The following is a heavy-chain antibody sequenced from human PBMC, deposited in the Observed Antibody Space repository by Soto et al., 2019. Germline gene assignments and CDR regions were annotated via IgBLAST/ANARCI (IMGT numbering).Heavy chain of an antibody. D-gene: IGHD4-17*01. CDR3: ARGSTTVTTVDY. V-gene: IGHV4-30-2*01. CDR2: IYHSGST. Sequence: SETLSLTFAVSGGSISSGGYSWSWIRQPPGKGLEWIGYIYHSGSTYYNPSLKSRVTISVDRSKNQFSLKLSSVTAADTAVYYCARGSTTVTTVDYWGQGTLVTVSS. CDR1: GGSISSGGYS. J-gene: IGHJ4*02.